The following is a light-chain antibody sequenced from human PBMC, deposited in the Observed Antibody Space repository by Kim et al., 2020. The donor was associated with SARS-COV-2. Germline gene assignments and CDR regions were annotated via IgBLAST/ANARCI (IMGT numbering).Light chain of an antibody. CDR2: KVS. J-gene: IGKJ2*03. Sequence: GQPASISCRSSQSLLYSDGNTYVHWFHQRPGQSPRRLMYKVSNRDPGVPDRFSGSGSGSDFTLKISRVEAEEVGVYYCMQGSHLYSFGQGTKLEI. CDR3: MQGSHLYS. V-gene: IGKV2-30*01. CDR1: QSLLYSDGNTY.